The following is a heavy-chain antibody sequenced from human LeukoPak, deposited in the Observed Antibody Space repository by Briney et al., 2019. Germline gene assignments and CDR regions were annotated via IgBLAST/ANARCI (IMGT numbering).Heavy chain of an antibody. CDR3: ARDQGTSVTAMVGGHFDY. CDR2: IWHDGSNR. D-gene: IGHD4-17*01. J-gene: IGHJ4*02. Sequence: GRSLRLSCAASGFTFRGNGMHWVRQAPGKGLEWVAIIWHDGSNRYYADSVKGRFTISRDNSKNTLFLQMNSLTAEDTAVYYCARDQGTSVTAMVGGHFDYWGPGTLVTVSS. CDR1: GFTFRGNG. V-gene: IGHV3-33*01.